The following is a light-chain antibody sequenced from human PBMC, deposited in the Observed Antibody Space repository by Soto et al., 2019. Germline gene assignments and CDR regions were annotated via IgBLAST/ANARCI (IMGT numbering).Light chain of an antibody. CDR1: SSNVGGYNY. Sequence: QSVLTHPRSVSGSPGQSFTISCTGTSSNVGGYNYVSWYQHHPGKAPKLVIYDVYNRPSGVPDRFSGSKSDNTASLTISGLQAEDEADYYCCSYAGSNTFYVFGTGTKVTVL. CDR3: CSYAGSNTFYV. CDR2: DVY. V-gene: IGLV2-11*01. J-gene: IGLJ1*01.